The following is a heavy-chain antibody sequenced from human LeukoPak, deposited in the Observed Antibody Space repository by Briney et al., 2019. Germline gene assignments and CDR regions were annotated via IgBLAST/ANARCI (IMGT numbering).Heavy chain of an antibody. D-gene: IGHD3-3*01. V-gene: IGHV3-30-3*01. CDR2: ISYDGSNK. Sequence: PGGSLRLSCAASGFTFSSYAMHWVRQAPGKGLEWVAVISYDGSNKYYADSVKGRFTISRDNSKNTLYLQMNSLRAEDTAVYYCAREAFAREWLLYRSNYFDYWGQGTLVTVSS. CDR1: GFTFSSYA. J-gene: IGHJ4*02. CDR3: AREAFAREWLLYRSNYFDY.